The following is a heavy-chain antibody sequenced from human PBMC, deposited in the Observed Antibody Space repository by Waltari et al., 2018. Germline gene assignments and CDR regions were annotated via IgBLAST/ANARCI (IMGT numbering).Heavy chain of an antibody. V-gene: IGHV4-61*02. CDR2: IDTSGST. CDR3: ASSYSSSWYPFDY. CDR1: GGPISSGRYY. D-gene: IGHD6-13*01. J-gene: IGHJ4*02. Sequence: QVQLQESGPGLVKPSQTLSLTCTVSGGPISSGRYYWSWIRQPAGKGLELIGRIDTSGSTNYNPSLKSRGTISVDTSKNQFSLKLSSVTAADTAVYYCASSYSSSWYPFDYWGQGTLVTVSS.